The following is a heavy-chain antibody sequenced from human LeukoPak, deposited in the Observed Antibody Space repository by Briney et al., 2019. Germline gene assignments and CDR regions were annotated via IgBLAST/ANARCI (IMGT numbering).Heavy chain of an antibody. V-gene: IGHV3-33*06. J-gene: IGHJ3*02. CDR2: IWYDGSNK. CDR3: AKDRDKNDAFDI. D-gene: IGHD2-15*01. CDR1: GFTFSSYG. Sequence: PGRSLRLSCAASGFTFSSYGMHWVRQAPGKGLEWVAVIWYDGSNKYYADSVKGRFTISRDNSKNTLYLQMNSLRAEDTAVYYCAKDRDKNDAFDIWGQGTMVTVSS.